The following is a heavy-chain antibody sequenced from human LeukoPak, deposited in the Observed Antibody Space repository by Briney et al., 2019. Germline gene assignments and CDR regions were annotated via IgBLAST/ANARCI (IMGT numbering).Heavy chain of an antibody. Sequence: ASVKISCKASGYTFTGYEMHWVRQAPGQGIEWMGRINPNSGGTIYAQKFQGRVTMTSDTSISTAYMELSRLRSDDTAVYYCARDRGYSTPPYYYYYMDVWGKGTTVTVSS. J-gene: IGHJ6*03. CDR1: GYTFTGYE. V-gene: IGHV1-2*06. CDR3: ARDRGYSTPPYYYYYMDV. CDR2: INPNSGGT. D-gene: IGHD3-22*01.